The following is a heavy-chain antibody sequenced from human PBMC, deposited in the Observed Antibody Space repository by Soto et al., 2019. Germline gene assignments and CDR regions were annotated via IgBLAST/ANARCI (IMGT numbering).Heavy chain of an antibody. D-gene: IGHD3-22*01. Sequence: PSETLSLTSTVSGGSISSYYWSWIRQPPGKGLEWIGYIYYSGSTNYNPSLKSRVTISVDTSKNQFSLKLSSVTAADTAVYYCATHSYDSSGIDPWGQGTLVTVS. V-gene: IGHV4-59*08. J-gene: IGHJ5*02. CDR1: GGSISSYY. CDR2: IYYSGST. CDR3: ATHSYDSSGIDP.